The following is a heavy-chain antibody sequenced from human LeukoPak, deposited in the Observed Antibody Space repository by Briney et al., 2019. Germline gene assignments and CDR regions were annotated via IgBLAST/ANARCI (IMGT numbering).Heavy chain of an antibody. CDR1: GFAFSTSI. CDR2: LSGDGDSA. J-gene: IGHJ4*02. D-gene: IGHD7-27*01. CDR3: AEGFWAL. V-gene: IGHV3-23*01. Sequence: PGGSLRLSCVTSGFAFSTSIMNWVRQAPGKGLEWVSALSGDGDSAYYADSAKGRFTISRDNWRNTLYLEMNTLRADDTAVYYCAEGFWALWGQGTLVTVSS.